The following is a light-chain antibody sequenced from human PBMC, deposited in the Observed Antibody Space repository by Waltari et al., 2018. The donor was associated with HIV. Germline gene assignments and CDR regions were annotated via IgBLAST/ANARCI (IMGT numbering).Light chain of an antibody. CDR2: KAS. V-gene: IGKV1-5*03. CDR1: KTISNY. CDR3: QQYDTYPWT. Sequence: DIQMTQSLSPLSAAIGARGPSTCRASKTISNYLAWYQQRPGKAPNVLISKASDLKSGVPSRFSGSGSGTEFTLIISSLQPDDFATYYCQQYDTYPWTFGQGTRVEIK. J-gene: IGKJ1*01.